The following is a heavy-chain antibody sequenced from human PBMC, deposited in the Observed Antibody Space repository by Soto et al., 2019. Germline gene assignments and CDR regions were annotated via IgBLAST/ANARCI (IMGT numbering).Heavy chain of an antibody. V-gene: IGHV3-48*02. CDR1: GFSFSSYS. Sequence: PGGSLRLSCAASGFSFSSYSMNWVRQAPGKGLEWASYISSSSSTIYYADSVKGRFTISRDNAKNSLYLQMNSLRDEDTAVYYCARDSMYYYDSSDHWSYWGQGTLVTVSS. J-gene: IGHJ4*02. D-gene: IGHD3-22*01. CDR2: ISSSSSTI. CDR3: ARDSMYYYDSSDHWSY.